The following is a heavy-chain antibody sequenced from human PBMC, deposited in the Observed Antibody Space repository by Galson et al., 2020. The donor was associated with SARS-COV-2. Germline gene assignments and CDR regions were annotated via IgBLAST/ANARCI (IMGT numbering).Heavy chain of an antibody. V-gene: IGHV4-39*07. CDR1: GVSISSNSYY. CDR3: ARSSYDIWSGSSLYYFDS. Sequence: SETLSLTRTVSGVSISSNSYYWGWIRQPPGKGLEWIGIIYYGGITYYSPSLKSRVTMSVDTSKNHFSLKLSSVTAADTAVYFCARSSYDIWSGSSLYYFDSWGQGALVTVSS. J-gene: IGHJ4*02. D-gene: IGHD3-3*01. CDR2: IYYGGIT.